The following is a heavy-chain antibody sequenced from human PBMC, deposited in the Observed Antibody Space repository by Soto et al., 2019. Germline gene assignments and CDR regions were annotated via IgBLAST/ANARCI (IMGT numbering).Heavy chain of an antibody. V-gene: IGHV3-23*01. CDR1: GFTFSSYA. CDR2: ISGSGGST. CDR3: AKDATPRDSVHTGPSGSYSDY. D-gene: IGHD1-26*01. J-gene: IGHJ4*02. Sequence: GGSLRLSCAASGFTFSSYAMSWVRQAPGKGLEWVSAISGSGGSTYYADSVRGRFTISRDNSKNTLYLQMNSLRAEDTAVYYCAKDATPRDSVHTGPSGSYSDYWGQGTLVTVSS.